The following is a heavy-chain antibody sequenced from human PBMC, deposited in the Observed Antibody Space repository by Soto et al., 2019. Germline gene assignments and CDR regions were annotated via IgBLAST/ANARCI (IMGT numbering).Heavy chain of an antibody. CDR3: AKADCSTISCYVLDY. Sequence: PGGFLRLSYAASGIKSSDHAMSWVRQAQGKGLEWVSAISGSGDSTDYADSVKGRFTISRDNSKNTLDLEMNSLRAEDTAIYHCAKADCSTISCYVLDYWGQGTLVIVSS. J-gene: IGHJ4*02. V-gene: IGHV3-23*01. CDR2: ISGSGDST. D-gene: IGHD2-2*01. CDR1: GIKSSDHA.